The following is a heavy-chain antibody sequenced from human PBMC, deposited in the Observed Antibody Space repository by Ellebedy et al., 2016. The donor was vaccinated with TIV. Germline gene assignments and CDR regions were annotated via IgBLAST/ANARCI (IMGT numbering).Heavy chain of an antibody. D-gene: IGHD3-16*01. V-gene: IGHV1-46*01. CDR1: GYTFTSYY. CDR3: ARDSGWWLKYYALDY. Sequence: ASVKVSCXASGYTFTSYYMHWVRQAPGQGLEWMGIINPSGGSTSYAQKFQGRVTMTRDTSTSTVYMELSSLRSEDTAVYYCARDSGWWLKYYALDYWGQGTLVTVSS. CDR2: INPSGGST. J-gene: IGHJ4*02.